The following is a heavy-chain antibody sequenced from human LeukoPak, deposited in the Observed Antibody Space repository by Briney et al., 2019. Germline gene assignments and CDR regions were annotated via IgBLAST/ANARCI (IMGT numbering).Heavy chain of an antibody. CDR3: AKEAPLCSSTSCYGPNWFDP. V-gene: IGHV3-30*02. D-gene: IGHD2-2*01. CDR1: GFTFSSYG. CDR2: IRYDGSNK. Sequence: GGSLRLSCAAYGFTFSSYGMHWVRQAPGKGLEWVAFIRYDGSNKYYADSVKGRFTISRDNSKNTLYLQMNSLRAEDTAVYYCAKEAPLCSSTSCYGPNWFDPWGQGTLVTVSS. J-gene: IGHJ5*02.